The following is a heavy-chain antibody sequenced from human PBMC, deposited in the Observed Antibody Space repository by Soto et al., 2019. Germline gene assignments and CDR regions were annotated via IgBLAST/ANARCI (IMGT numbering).Heavy chain of an antibody. CDR3: ATKVNSGPGSQYFDY. D-gene: IGHD3-10*01. J-gene: IGHJ4*02. V-gene: IGHV3-23*01. Sequence: EVQLLESGGGLVQPGGSLRLSCAASGFTFSSYSMSWVRQAPGKGLEWVSGFRTSGDGGTTYYADSVKGRFTISRDNSKNMLFLQMNSLRAEDTVIYYCATKVNSGPGSQYFDYWGQGTLVTVSS. CDR2: FRTSGDGGTT. CDR1: GFTFSSYS.